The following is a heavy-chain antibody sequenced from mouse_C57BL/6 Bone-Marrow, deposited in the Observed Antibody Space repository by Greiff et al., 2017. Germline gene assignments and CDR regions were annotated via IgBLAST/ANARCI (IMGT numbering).Heavy chain of an antibody. Sequence: VQLQESGAELARPGASVKLSCKASGYTFTSYGISWVKQRTGQGLEWIGEIYPRRGNTYYNEKFKGKATLTADKSSSTAYMELRSLTSEDSAVYFGASSYYSNYPWFAYWGQGTLVTGSA. V-gene: IGHV1-81*01. CDR1: GYTFTSYG. CDR2: IYPRRGNT. J-gene: IGHJ3*01. CDR3: ASSYYSNYPWFAY. D-gene: IGHD2-5*01.